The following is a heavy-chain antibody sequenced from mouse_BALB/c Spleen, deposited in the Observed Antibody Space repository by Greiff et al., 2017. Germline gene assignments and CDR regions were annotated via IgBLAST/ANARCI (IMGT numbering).Heavy chain of an antibody. V-gene: IGHV1S26*01. CDR3: AREEVQGFDY. CDR1: GYTFTSYT. D-gene: IGHD2-14*01. J-gene: IGHJ2*01. Sequence: VQLQQSGPELVKPGASVKMSCKASGYTFTSYTMHWVKQRPGQGLEWIGYINPSSGYTNYNQKFKDKATLTADKSSSTAYMQLSSLTSEDSAVYYCAREEVQGFDYWGQGTTLTVSS. CDR2: INPSSGYT.